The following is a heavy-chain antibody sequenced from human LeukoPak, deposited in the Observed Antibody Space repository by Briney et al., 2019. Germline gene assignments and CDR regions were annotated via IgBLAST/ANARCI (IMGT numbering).Heavy chain of an antibody. CDR1: GFSLSTSGVD. V-gene: IGHV2-5*01. J-gene: IGHJ4*02. CDR3: ALSTTVGSPFDY. D-gene: IGHD1-1*01. Sequence: SGPTLVNPTQTPTLTCTFSGFSLSTSGVDVGWIRQPPGKALEWLALIYWNDDKRYSPSLKSRLTITKDTSKNQVVLTMTNMDPVDTATYYCALSTTVGSPFDYWGQGTLVTVSS. CDR2: IYWNDDK.